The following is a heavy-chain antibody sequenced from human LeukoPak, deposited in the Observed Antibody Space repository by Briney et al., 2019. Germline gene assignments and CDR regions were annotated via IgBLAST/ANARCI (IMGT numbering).Heavy chain of an antibody. CDR2: IYYSGST. Sequence: SETLSLTCTVSGGSISSGGYYWSWIRQHPGKGLEWIGYIYYSGSTYYNPSLKSRVTISVDTSKNQFSLKLSSVTAADTAVYYCAGRRDIVVVVAARGAFDIWGQGTMVTVSS. CDR1: GGSISSGGYY. CDR3: AGRRDIVVVVAARGAFDI. D-gene: IGHD2-15*01. J-gene: IGHJ3*02. V-gene: IGHV4-31*03.